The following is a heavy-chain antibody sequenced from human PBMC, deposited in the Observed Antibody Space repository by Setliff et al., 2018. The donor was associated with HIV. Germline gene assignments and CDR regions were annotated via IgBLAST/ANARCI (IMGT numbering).Heavy chain of an antibody. CDR2: MNPNSGNT. CDR3: ARFSYGSVWPETDY. D-gene: IGHD6-25*01. V-gene: IGHV1-8*02. CDR1: GYTFTDYG. Sequence: ASVKVSCKASGYTFTDYGISWVRQAPGQGLEWMGWMNPNSGNTGYAQKFQGRVTMTRNTSISTAYMELSSLRSEDTAMYYCARFSYGSVWPETDYWGQGTLVTV. J-gene: IGHJ4*02.